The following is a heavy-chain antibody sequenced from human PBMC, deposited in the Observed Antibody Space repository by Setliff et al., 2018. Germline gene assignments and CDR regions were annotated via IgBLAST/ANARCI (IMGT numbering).Heavy chain of an antibody. J-gene: IGHJ4*02. CDR1: GETFSGFH. D-gene: IGHD3-10*01. Sequence: SETLSLTCAVYGETFSGFHWHWIRQAPGKGLEWIGQINPSGSTYYNPAVRGRVTISSDTSTNQFSLKLTSVTAADTAVYYCARGGSRWFGALSVPTTFDYWGQGIVVTVSS. CDR2: INPSGST. CDR3: ARGGSRWFGALSVPTTFDY. V-gene: IGHV4-34*01.